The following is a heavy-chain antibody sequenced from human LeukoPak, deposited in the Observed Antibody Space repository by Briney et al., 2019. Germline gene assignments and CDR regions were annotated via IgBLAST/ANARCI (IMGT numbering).Heavy chain of an antibody. CDR3: ARDSWRSPGRYFDWFRGYFDY. Sequence: GASVKVSCKAPGYTFTSYGISWVRQAPGQGLEWMGWISAYNGNTNYAQKLQGRVTMTTDTSTSTAYMELRSLRSDDTAVYYCARDSWRSPGRYFDWFRGYFDYWGQGTLVTVSS. D-gene: IGHD3-9*01. V-gene: IGHV1-18*01. J-gene: IGHJ4*02. CDR1: GYTFTSYG. CDR2: ISAYNGNT.